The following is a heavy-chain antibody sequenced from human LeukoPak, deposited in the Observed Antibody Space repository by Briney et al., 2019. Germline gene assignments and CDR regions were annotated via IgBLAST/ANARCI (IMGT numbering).Heavy chain of an antibody. J-gene: IGHJ4*02. CDR3: GRGHWGLDY. V-gene: IGHV3-23*01. Sequence: GGSLRLSCAASGFTFSSYAMSWVRQAPGKGLEWVSAISGSGGSTYYADSVKGRFTISRDNAKSSLYLQMNSLRAEDTAVYYCGRGHWGLDYWGQGALVTVSS. D-gene: IGHD7-27*01. CDR2: ISGSGGST. CDR1: GFTFSSYA.